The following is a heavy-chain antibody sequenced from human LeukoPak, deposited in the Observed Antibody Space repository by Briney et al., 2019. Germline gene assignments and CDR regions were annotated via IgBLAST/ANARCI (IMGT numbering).Heavy chain of an antibody. CDR3: ARDLGVYSGSYSHY. J-gene: IGHJ4*02. CDR1: GYTFTSYG. Sequence: GASVKVSCKASGYTFTSYGISWVRQAPGQGLEWMGWISAHNGNTNYAQKLQGRVTMTTDTSTSTAYMELRSLRSDDTAVYYCARDLGVYSGSYSHYWGQGTLVTVSS. CDR2: ISAHNGNT. V-gene: IGHV1-18*01. D-gene: IGHD1-26*01.